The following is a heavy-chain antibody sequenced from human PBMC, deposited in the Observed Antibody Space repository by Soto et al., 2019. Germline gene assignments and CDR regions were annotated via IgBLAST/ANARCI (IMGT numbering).Heavy chain of an antibody. CDR1: GFTFSSYS. CDR2: ISSGSSYI. J-gene: IGHJ6*02. D-gene: IGHD3-10*01. CDR3: ARSSGGSGKLWNYYGMDV. Sequence: EVQLVESGGGLVKPGGSLRLSCAASGFTFSSYSMNWVRQAPGKGLEWVSSISSGSSYIYYADSVKGRFTISRDNAKKSLYLHMISLRAEDTAVYYCARSSGGSGKLWNYYGMDVWGQGTTVTVSS. V-gene: IGHV3-21*01.